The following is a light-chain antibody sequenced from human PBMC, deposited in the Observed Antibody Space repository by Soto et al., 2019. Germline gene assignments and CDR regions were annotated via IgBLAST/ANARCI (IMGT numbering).Light chain of an antibody. Sequence: QSVLTQPASVSGSPGQSITISCTGTSSDVGGYNYVSWYQQHPGKAPKLMMYEVSNRPSGVSNRFSGSKSGNTASLTISGLQAEDEADYYCSSYTSSSTLGVFGTGTKVTV. V-gene: IGLV2-14*01. CDR3: SSYTSSSTLGV. CDR1: SSDVGGYNY. J-gene: IGLJ1*01. CDR2: EVS.